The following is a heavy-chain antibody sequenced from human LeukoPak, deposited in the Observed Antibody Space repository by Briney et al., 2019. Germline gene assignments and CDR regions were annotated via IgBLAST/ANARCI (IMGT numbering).Heavy chain of an antibody. J-gene: IGHJ4*02. D-gene: IGHD6-19*01. CDR3: ARDTALSVAHYYFDY. CDR2: ISYDGSNK. Sequence: PGRSLRLSCAASGFTFSSYAMHWVRQAPGKGLEWVAVISYDGSNKYYADSVKGRFTISRDTSKNTLFLQMNGLRTEDTAVYYCARDTALSVAHYYFDYWGQGTLVTDSS. CDR1: GFTFSSYA. V-gene: IGHV3-30-3*01.